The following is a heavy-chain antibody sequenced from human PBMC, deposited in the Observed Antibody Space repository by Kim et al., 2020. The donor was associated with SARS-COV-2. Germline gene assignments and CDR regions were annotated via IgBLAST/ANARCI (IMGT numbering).Heavy chain of an antibody. CDR1: GGSISSGGYY. V-gene: IGHV4-31*03. CDR3: AGGRITLIVVVTEFDY. CDR2: IYYSGST. Sequence: SETLSLTCTLSGGSISSGGYYWSWIRQHPGKGLEWIGYIYYSGSTYYNPSLKSRVTISVDTSKNQFSLKLSSVTAADTAVYYCAGGRITLIVVVTEFDYWGQGTLVTVSS. D-gene: IGHD3-22*01. J-gene: IGHJ4*02.